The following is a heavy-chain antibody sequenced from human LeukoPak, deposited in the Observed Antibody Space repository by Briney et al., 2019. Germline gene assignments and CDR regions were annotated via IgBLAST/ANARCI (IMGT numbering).Heavy chain of an antibody. CDR2: IKQDGSEK. CDR1: GFTFSSYW. J-gene: IGHJ4*02. D-gene: IGHD3-22*01. V-gene: IGHV3-7*01. Sequence: GGSLRPSCAASGFTFSSYWMSWVRQAPGKGLEWVANIKQDGSEKYYVDSVKGRFTISRDNAKNSLYLQMNSLRAEDTAVYYCARAERSSIYYDSSGYYAPAVSDYWGQGTLVTVSS. CDR3: ARAERSSIYYDSSGYYAPAVSDY.